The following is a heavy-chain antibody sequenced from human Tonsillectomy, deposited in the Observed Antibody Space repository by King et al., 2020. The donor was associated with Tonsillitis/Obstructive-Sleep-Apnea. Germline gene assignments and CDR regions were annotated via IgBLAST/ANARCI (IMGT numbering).Heavy chain of an antibody. V-gene: IGHV3-74*01. Sequence: VQLVESGGGLVQPGGSLRLSCSASGFTFSSYWMHWVRQAPGKGLVWVSHINSDGSSTSYADSVKGRFTISRDNAKNTLYLQMNSLRAEDTAVYSCARTPPPTTVTTFDYWGQGTLVTVSS. CDR2: INSDGSST. J-gene: IGHJ4*02. D-gene: IGHD4-17*01. CDR1: GFTFSSYW. CDR3: ARTPPPTTVTTFDY.